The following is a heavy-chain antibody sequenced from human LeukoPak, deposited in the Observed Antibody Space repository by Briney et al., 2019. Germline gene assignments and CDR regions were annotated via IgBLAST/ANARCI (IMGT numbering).Heavy chain of an antibody. Sequence: ASVKVSCKAFGYTFTSNYMHWVRQAPGQGPEWMGVISPGGGSTTYAQKFQGRVTLTRDTSISTAYMELSGLRSDDTAVYYCARGPHWDPHFDYWGQGTLVTVSS. CDR1: GYTFTSNY. D-gene: IGHD7-27*01. J-gene: IGHJ4*02. V-gene: IGHV1-46*01. CDR3: ARGPHWDPHFDY. CDR2: ISPGGGST.